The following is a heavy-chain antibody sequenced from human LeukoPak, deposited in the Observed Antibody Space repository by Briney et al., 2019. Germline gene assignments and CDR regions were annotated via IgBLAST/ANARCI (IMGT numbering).Heavy chain of an antibody. CDR3: ARAGRRTYYYDSSGSPYYFDY. CDR1: GGTFSSYA. D-gene: IGHD3-22*01. J-gene: IGHJ4*02. CDR2: IIPIFGTA. Sequence: SVTVSCTASGGTFSSYAISWVRQAPGQGLEWMGGIIPIFGTANYAQKFQGRVTITTDESTSTAYMELSSLRSEDTAVYYCARAGRRTYYYDSSGSPYYFDYWGQGTLVTVSS. V-gene: IGHV1-69*05.